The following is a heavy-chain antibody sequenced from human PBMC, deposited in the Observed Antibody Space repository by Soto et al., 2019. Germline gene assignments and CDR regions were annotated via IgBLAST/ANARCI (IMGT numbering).Heavy chain of an antibody. V-gene: IGHV5-10-1*01. D-gene: IGHD2-2*01. CDR3: ARPSSRYCSSTSCSLLYYYYGMDV. Sequence: GESLKISCKGSGYSFTSYWISWVCQMPGKGLEWMGRIDPSDPYTNYSPSFQGHVTISADKSISTAYLQWSSLKASDTAMYYCARPSSRYCSSTSCSLLYYYYGMDVWGQRTKVTVSS. CDR1: GYSFTSYW. CDR2: IDPSDPYT. J-gene: IGHJ6*02.